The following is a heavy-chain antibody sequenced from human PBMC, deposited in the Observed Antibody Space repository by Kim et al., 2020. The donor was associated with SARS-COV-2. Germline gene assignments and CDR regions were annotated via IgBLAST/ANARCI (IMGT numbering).Heavy chain of an antibody. J-gene: IGHJ3*02. Sequence: ASVKVSCKASGYTFTSYAMHWVRQAPGQRLEWMGWINAGNGNTKYSQKFQGRVTITRDTSPSTAYMELSSLRSEDTAVYYCARVGEGYYYDSSSYLAFDIWGQGTMVTVSS. CDR1: GYTFTSYA. CDR2: INAGNGNT. V-gene: IGHV1-3*01. D-gene: IGHD3-22*01. CDR3: ARVGEGYYYDSSSYLAFDI.